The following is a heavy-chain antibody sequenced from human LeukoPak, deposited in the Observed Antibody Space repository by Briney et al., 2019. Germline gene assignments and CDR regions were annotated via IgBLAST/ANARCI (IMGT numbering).Heavy chain of an antibody. J-gene: IGHJ6*03. Sequence: PGGSLRLSCAASGFTFSSYAMSWVRQAPGKGLEWVSGISGSGGSTYYADSVKGRFTISRDNSKNTLYLQMNSLRAEDTAVYYCAKNSGHLGYYYMDVWGKGTTVTVSS. CDR3: AKNSGHLGYYYMDV. CDR1: GFTFSSYA. V-gene: IGHV3-23*01. CDR2: ISGSGGST.